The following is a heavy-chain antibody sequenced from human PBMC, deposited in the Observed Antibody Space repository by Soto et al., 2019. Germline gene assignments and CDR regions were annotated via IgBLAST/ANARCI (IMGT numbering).Heavy chain of an antibody. CDR2: IYYSGST. CDR1: GGSISSTSYY. D-gene: IGHD2-2*03. CDR3: AILNGYCVSTGCHGYYGMDV. Sequence: SETLSLTCTVSGGSISSTSYYWGWIRQTPGKGLEWIGNIYYSGSTQYNPSLKSRVAISVDTSKNQFSLKLNSVTAADTAVYYCAILNGYCVSTGCHGYYGMDVWGQGTTVTVSS. J-gene: IGHJ6*02. V-gene: IGHV4-39*01.